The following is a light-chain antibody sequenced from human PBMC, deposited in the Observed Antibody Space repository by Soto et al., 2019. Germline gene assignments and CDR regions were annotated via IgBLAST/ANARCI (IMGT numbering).Light chain of an antibody. CDR3: QQGDSFPFT. J-gene: IGKJ4*01. V-gene: IGKV1-12*01. CDR2: AAS. CDR1: QDISSW. Sequence: DIPMTQSPSSVSASVGDRVTITCRASQDISSWVAWYQQKPGKAPKLLISAASSLQSGVPRRFSGSGSGTDFTLIISSLQPEDFATYFCQQGDSFPFTFGGGPKVEIK.